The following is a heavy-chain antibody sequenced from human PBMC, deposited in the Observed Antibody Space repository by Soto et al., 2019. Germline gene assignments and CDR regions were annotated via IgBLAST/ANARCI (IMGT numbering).Heavy chain of an antibody. CDR2: MNPNSGNT. CDR3: AREDYGGRPGY. V-gene: IGHV1-8*01. CDR1: GYTFTSYD. D-gene: IGHD4-17*01. J-gene: IGHJ4*02. Sequence: QVQLVQSGAEVKKPGASVKLSCKASGYTFTSYDITWVRQATGQGLEWMGWMNPNSGNTGCAQKFQGRVTMTRNTSISTAYRELSSLRSGDTAVYYCAREDYGGRPGYWGQGTLVTVSS.